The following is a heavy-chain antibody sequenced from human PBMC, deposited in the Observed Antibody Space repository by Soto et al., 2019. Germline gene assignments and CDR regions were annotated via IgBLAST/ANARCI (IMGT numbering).Heavy chain of an antibody. CDR2: INAGNGNT. D-gene: IGHD6-13*01. CDR1: GYTFTSYA. J-gene: IGHJ4*02. V-gene: IGHV1-3*01. Sequence: ASVKVSCKASGYTFTSYAMHWLRQAPGQRLEWMGWINAGNGNTKYSQKFQGRVTITRDTSASTAYMELSSLRSEDTAVYYCARGAAAAGTYFLDYWGQGTLVTVSS. CDR3: ARGAAAAGTYFLDY.